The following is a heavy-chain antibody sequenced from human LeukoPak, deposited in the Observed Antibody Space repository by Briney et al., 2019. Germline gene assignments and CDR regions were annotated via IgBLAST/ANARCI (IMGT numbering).Heavy chain of an antibody. D-gene: IGHD6-13*01. CDR1: GYTFTSYD. Sequence: ASVKASCKASGYTFTSYDINWVRQATGQGLEWMGWMNPNSGNTGYAQKFQGRVTMTRNTSISTAYMELSSLRSEDTAVYYCARGSARYSSSWYSRTFDPGDDYWGQGTLVTVSS. J-gene: IGHJ4*02. CDR3: ARGSARYSSSWYSRTFDPGDDY. V-gene: IGHV1-8*02. CDR2: MNPNSGNT.